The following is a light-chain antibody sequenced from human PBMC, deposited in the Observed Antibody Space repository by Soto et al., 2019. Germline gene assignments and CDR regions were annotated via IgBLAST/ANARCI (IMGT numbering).Light chain of an antibody. J-gene: IGKJ3*01. CDR3: QQYGSSLFT. CDR2: GAS. V-gene: IGKV3-20*01. CDR1: QTISNFY. Sequence: EIVLTQSPGTLSLSPGERATLSCRASQTISNFYSAWYQQKPGQAPRLLIYGASNRATGIPDRFSGSGSGTDFTLTISRLEPEDSAVYYCQQYGSSLFTFGPGTKVDIK.